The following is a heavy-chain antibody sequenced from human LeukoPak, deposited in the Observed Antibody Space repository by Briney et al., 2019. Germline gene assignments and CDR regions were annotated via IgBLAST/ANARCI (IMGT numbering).Heavy chain of an antibody. D-gene: IGHD1-7*01. Sequence: GGSLRLSCAASGFTFSSYWMHWVRQAPGKGLEWVSSISSSSSYIYYADSVKGRFTISRDNAKNSLYLQMNSLRAEDTAVYYCARGTGITGTTFGYWGQGTLVTVSS. J-gene: IGHJ4*02. CDR1: GFTFSSYW. CDR2: ISSSSSYI. CDR3: ARGTGITGTTFGY. V-gene: IGHV3-21*01.